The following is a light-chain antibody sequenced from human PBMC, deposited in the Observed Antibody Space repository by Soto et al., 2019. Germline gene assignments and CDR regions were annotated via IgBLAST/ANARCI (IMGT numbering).Light chain of an antibody. CDR1: SSDVGGYNY. J-gene: IGLJ1*01. V-gene: IGLV2-11*01. CDR2: GSS. CDR3: QSYDNSLSGNYV. Sequence: QTVLTQPRSVSGSPGQSVTISCTGTSSDVGGYNYVSWYQQHPGQAPKLLIFGSSNRPSGVPDRFSGSKSGTSASLAIPGLRAEDEADYYCQSYDNSLSGNYVFGTGTKVTVL.